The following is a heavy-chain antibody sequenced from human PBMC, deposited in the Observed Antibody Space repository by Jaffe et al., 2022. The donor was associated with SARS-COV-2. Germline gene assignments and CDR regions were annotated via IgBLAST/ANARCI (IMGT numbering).Heavy chain of an antibody. V-gene: IGHV3-33*06. D-gene: IGHD3-10*01. Sequence: QVKLVESGGGVVQPGRSLRLSCVASGFTFSSYGIHWVRQAPGKGLEWVAVIWYDGNDKYYADSVKGRFTISRDNSRNTLYLQMNSLRAEDTAVYYCAKDGGGQVLFGPVGDHWGQGTLVTVSS. J-gene: IGHJ5*02. CDR3: AKDGGGQVLFGPVGDH. CDR1: GFTFSSYG. CDR2: IWYDGNDK.